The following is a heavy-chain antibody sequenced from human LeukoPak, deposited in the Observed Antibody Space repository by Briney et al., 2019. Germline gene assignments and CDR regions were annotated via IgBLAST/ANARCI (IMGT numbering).Heavy chain of an antibody. D-gene: IGHD3-22*01. V-gene: IGHV3-15*01. CDR3: AKDGSRHYYDSSGYWGGYYFDY. CDR2: IRSNIDGGTT. J-gene: IGHJ4*02. Sequence: GSLRLSCAASGFTFKNVWMTWIRQAPGMGLEWVGRIRSNIDGGTTDYAAPVRGRFAISRDDSKNTVYLQMNSLRAEDTAVYYCAKDGSRHYYDSSGYWGGYYFDYWGQGTLVTASS. CDR1: GFTFKNVW.